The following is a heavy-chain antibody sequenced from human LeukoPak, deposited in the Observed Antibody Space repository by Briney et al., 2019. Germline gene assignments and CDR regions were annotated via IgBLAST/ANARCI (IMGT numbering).Heavy chain of an antibody. CDR2: TLYDGSSQ. D-gene: IGHD5-24*01. J-gene: IGHJ4*02. Sequence: PPGGSLRLSCAVSGFTFTGYGMHWVRQAPGRGLEWVAFTLYDGSSQYYPDSLRGRLTISRDNSKNTLFLQMNNLTHDDTAVYYCAKDLLLRQFVLDFWGQGTPVTVSS. CDR3: AKDLLLRQFVLDF. CDR1: GFTFTGYG. V-gene: IGHV3-30*02.